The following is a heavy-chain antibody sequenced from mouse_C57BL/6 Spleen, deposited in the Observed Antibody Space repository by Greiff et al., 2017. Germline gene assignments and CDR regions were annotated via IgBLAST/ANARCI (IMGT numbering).Heavy chain of an antibody. CDR3: TRHYYYGSSYGFAY. Sequence: QVQLQQSGAELVRPGASVTLSCKASGYTFTDYEMHWVKQTPVHGLEWIGAIDPETGGTAYNQKFKGKAILTADKSSRTAYMERRSLTSEDSAVYYCTRHYYYGSSYGFAYWGQGTLVTVSA. CDR1: GYTFTDYE. CDR2: IDPETGGT. J-gene: IGHJ3*01. V-gene: IGHV1-15*01. D-gene: IGHD1-1*01.